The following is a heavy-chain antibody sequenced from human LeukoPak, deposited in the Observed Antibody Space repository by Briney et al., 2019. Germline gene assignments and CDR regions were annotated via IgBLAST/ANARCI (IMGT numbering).Heavy chain of an antibody. D-gene: IGHD2-2*01. CDR2: TSTDGSIQ. CDR3: AKDISGGPAATNAFDI. CDR1: GFTFSYYV. V-gene: IGHV3-30-3*01. Sequence: GGSLRLSCAASGFTFSYYVIHWVRQAPGKGLEWVAVTSTDGSIQLYADSVKGRFTIYRDNSKNTLFLQMDSLRPEDAAVYYCAKDISGGPAATNAFDIWGQGTMVTVSS. J-gene: IGHJ3*02.